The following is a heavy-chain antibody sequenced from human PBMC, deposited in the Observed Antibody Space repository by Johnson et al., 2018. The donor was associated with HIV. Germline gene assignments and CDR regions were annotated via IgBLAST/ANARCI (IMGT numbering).Heavy chain of an antibody. J-gene: IGHJ3*02. Sequence: QLVESGGGLVQPGGSLRLSCAASGFTVSSNYMNWVRQAPGKGLEWVSVIYSGGSTYYADSVKGRFTISRDNSKNTLYLQMNSLRAEDTAIYYCARAYSYGAFDIWGQGTMVTVSS. CDR3: ARAYSYGAFDI. CDR1: GFTVSSNY. V-gene: IGHV3-66*01. D-gene: IGHD3-16*01. CDR2: IYSGGST.